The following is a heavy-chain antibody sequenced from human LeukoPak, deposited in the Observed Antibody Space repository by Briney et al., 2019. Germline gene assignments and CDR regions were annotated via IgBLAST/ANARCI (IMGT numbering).Heavy chain of an antibody. V-gene: IGHV3-33*01. D-gene: IGHD2-2*01. CDR3: ARPAAASAFDI. J-gene: IGHJ3*02. Sequence: PGGSLRLSCAASGFTLSSYGMHWVRQAPGKGLEWVAVIWYDGSNKYYADSVKGRFTISRDNSKNTLYLQMNSLRAEDTAVYYCARPAAASAFDIWGQGTMVTVSS. CDR1: GFTLSSYG. CDR2: IWYDGSNK.